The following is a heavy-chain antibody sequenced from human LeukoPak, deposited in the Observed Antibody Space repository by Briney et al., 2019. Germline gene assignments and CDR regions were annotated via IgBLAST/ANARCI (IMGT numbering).Heavy chain of an antibody. CDR3: ARWVGNRNWFDP. D-gene: IGHD1-26*01. V-gene: IGHV4-39*07. CDR1: GGSISSGSYL. Sequence: PSGTLSLTCTVSGGSISSGSYLWGCIRQSPGKGLEWIGSISYSGSTYYNPSLKSRVTVSVDTSKNQFSLKVTSVTAADTAVYYCARWVGNRNWFDPWGQGTLVTVSS. J-gene: IGHJ5*02. CDR2: ISYSGST.